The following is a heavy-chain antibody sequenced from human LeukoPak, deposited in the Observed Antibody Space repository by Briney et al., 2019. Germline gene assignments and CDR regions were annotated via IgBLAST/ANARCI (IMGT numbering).Heavy chain of an antibody. V-gene: IGHV3-23*01. CDR1: GFTFSSYA. CDR2: LSGSAGST. Sequence: GGSLRLSCAASGFTFSSYAMNWVRQAPGKGLEWVSVLSGSAGSTFYADSVKGRFTISRDNSKNTLYLHMSRLRAEGTAIYYCAKARYGDGRGFDYWGQGTLVTVCS. J-gene: IGHJ4*02. D-gene: IGHD4-17*01. CDR3: AKARYGDGRGFDY.